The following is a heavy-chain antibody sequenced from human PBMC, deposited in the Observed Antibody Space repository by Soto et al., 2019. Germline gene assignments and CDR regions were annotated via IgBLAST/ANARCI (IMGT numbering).Heavy chain of an antibody. V-gene: IGHV3-74*01. Sequence: EVQLVESGGGLVQPGGSLRLSCVGSGFTFSSYWMHWVRQVPGKGPVWVSRINSAGSASSYVDFVKGRFTVSRDNAKNTLYLEMSSLSAEDTAVYYCATGGYSYGWGYWGQGTLVTVSS. CDR1: GFTFSSYW. CDR2: INSAGSAS. J-gene: IGHJ4*02. CDR3: ATGGYSYGWGY. D-gene: IGHD5-18*01.